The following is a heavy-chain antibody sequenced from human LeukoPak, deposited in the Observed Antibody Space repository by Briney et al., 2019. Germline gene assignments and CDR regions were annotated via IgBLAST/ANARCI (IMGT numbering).Heavy chain of an antibody. Sequence: GGSLRLSCAAPGFTFSSYSMNWVRQAPGKGLEWVSYISSSSSTIYYADSVKGRFTISRDNAKNSLYLQMNSLRVEDTAVYYCAVKMSYYYYYYMDVWGKGTTVTVSS. CDR2: ISSSSSTI. CDR3: AVKMSYYYYYYMDV. V-gene: IGHV3-48*01. CDR1: GFTFSSYS. J-gene: IGHJ6*03.